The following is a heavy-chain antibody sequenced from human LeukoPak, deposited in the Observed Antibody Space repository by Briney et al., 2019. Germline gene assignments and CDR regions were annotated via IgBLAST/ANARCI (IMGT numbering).Heavy chain of an antibody. CDR1: GYTFIGCY. D-gene: IGHD6-19*01. J-gene: IGHJ3*02. V-gene: IGHV1-2*02. CDR2: INPNSGGT. CDR3: AREPIAVAGGNAFDI. Sequence: ASVKVSCKASGYTFIGCYMHWVRQAPGQGLEWMGWINPNSGGTNYAQKFQGRVTMTRDTSISTAYMELSRLRSDDTAVYYCAREPIAVAGGNAFDIWGQGTMVTVSS.